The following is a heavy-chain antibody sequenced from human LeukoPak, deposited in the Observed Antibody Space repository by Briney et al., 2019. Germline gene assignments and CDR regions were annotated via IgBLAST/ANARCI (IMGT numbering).Heavy chain of an antibody. Sequence: NPSGTLSLTCAVSGGSISSSNWWSWVRQPPGKGLEWIGEIYHSGSTNYNPSLKSRVTISVDKSKNQFSLKLSSVTAADTAVYYCARNRPYYYYYYMDVWGKGTTVTVSS. J-gene: IGHJ6*03. V-gene: IGHV4-4*02. CDR1: GGSISSSNW. CDR3: ARNRPYYYYYYMDV. CDR2: IYHSGST.